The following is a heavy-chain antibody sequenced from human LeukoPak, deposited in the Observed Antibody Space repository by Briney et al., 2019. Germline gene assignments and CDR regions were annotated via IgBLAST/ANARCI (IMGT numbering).Heavy chain of an antibody. V-gene: IGHV1-2*02. CDR3: VRDRTKYCSSTGCPLDY. D-gene: IGHD2-2*01. CDR2: INPHSGGT. CDR1: GYTFTGYY. Sequence: GGSLRLSCAASGYTFTGYYLHWVRQAPGQGLEWMGWINPHSGGTNYAQKFQGRVTMTRDTSISTAYMELSRLRSDDTAVYYCVRDRTKYCSSTGCPLDYWGQGTLVTVSS. J-gene: IGHJ4*02.